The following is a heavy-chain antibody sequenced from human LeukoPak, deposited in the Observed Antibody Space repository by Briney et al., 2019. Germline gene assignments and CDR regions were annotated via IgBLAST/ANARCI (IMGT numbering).Heavy chain of an antibody. J-gene: IGHJ4*02. CDR2: IYYSGST. Sequence: PSETLSLTCTVSGGSISSGGYYWSWIRQHPGKGLEWIGYIYYSGSTYYNPSLKSRVTISVDTSKNQFSLKLSSVAAADTAVYYCARDSSGYHDYWGQGTLVTVSS. D-gene: IGHD3-22*01. CDR1: GGSISSGGYY. V-gene: IGHV4-31*03. CDR3: ARDSSGYHDY.